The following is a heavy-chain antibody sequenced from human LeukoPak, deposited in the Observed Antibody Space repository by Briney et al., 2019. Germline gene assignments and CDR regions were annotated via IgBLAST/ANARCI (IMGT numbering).Heavy chain of an antibody. Sequence: GGSLRLSCAASGFTFDDYAMHWVRQAPGKGLEWVSGISWNSGSIGYADSVKGRFTISRDNSKNTLYLQMNSLRAEDTAVYYCARSPPLRGILTGYWRVNAFDIWGQGTMVTVSS. V-gene: IGHV3-9*01. D-gene: IGHD3-9*01. CDR2: ISWNSGSI. CDR1: GFTFDDYA. CDR3: ARSPPLRGILTGYWRVNAFDI. J-gene: IGHJ3*02.